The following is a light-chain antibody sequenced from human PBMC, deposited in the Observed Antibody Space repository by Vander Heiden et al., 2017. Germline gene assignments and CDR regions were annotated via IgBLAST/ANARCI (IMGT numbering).Light chain of an antibody. CDR1: QSVLYSSNNKNH. V-gene: IGKV4-1*01. J-gene: IGKJ5*01. CDR3: QQYYSAPIT. Sequence: DIVMTQSPDSLAVSLGERATINCESSQSVLYSSNNKNHLAWYQQKPGQPPKLLIYWASTRESGVPDRFSGSGSGTDFTLTISSLQAEDVAVYYCQQYYSAPITFGQGTRLEIK. CDR2: WAS.